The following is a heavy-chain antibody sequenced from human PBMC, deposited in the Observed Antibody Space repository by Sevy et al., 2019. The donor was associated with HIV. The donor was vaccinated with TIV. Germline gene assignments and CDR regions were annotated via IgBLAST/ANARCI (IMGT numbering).Heavy chain of an antibody. J-gene: IGHJ4*02. D-gene: IGHD6-19*01. V-gene: IGHV3-20*01. CDR3: AKVGQCLVGGGYYFDY. CDR1: GFTFDDYG. CDR2: INWNGVNT. Sequence: GGSLRLSCAASGFTFDDYGMTWVRQAPGKGLEWVSGINWNGVNTGYADSVKGRFTISRDNAKNSLYLQMNSLRAEDTALYHCAKVGQCLVGGGYYFDYWGQGTLVTVSS.